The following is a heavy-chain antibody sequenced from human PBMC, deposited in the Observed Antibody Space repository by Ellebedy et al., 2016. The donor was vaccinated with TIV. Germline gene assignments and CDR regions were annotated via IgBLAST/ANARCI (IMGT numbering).Heavy chain of an antibody. D-gene: IGHD6-19*01. Sequence: ASVKVSCXASGYTFASYEISWVRQATGQGLEWMGLINPGSGHTVYAQRFQGRLTMTRDTSISTAYMEVRGLRSDDTAVYYCARGWDSSGWPDYWGQGTLVTVSS. CDR1: GYTFASYE. CDR3: ARGWDSSGWPDY. CDR2: INPGSGHT. V-gene: IGHV1-8*01. J-gene: IGHJ4*02.